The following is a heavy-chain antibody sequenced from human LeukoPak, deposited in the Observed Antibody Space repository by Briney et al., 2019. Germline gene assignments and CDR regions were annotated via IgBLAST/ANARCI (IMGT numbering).Heavy chain of an antibody. J-gene: IGHJ3*02. CDR1: GFTFSSYS. D-gene: IGHD4-17*01. CDR3: ARVSTVTTALDAFDI. V-gene: IGHV3-21*01. CDR2: ISSSSSYI. Sequence: GGSLRLSCAASGFTFSSYSMNWVRQAPGKGLEWVSSISSSSSYIYYADSVKGRFTISRDNAKNSLYLQMNSLRAEDTAVYYCARVSTVTTALDAFDIWGQGTMVTVSS.